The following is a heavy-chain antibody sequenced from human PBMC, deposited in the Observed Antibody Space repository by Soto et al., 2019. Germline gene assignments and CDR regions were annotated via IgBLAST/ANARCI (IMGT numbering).Heavy chain of an antibody. V-gene: IGHV3-23*01. Sequence: GGSLRLSCAASGFTFSNSAMTWVRQALGKGPEWVSSIGRTNNTHYADYVKGRFAISRDNSQNTLYLQMNSLTAEDTVVYFCAKDVIKLVLDYYYGMDVWGQGTTVTVSS. CDR2: IGRTNNT. CDR1: GFTFSNSA. CDR3: AKDVIKLVLDYYYGMDV. J-gene: IGHJ6*02. D-gene: IGHD6-13*01.